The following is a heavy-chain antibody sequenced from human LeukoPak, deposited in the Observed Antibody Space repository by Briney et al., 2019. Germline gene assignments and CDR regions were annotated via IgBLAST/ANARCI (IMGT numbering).Heavy chain of an antibody. Sequence: SETLSLTCTVSGGSISSYYWSWIRQPPGKGLEWIGYIYYSGSINYNPSLKSRVIISVDKSKNQFSLKLSSVTAADTAVYYCARLSRGRGIAAAGSDYWGQGTLVTVSS. CDR2: IYYSGSI. CDR3: ARLSRGRGIAAAGSDY. V-gene: IGHV4-59*08. D-gene: IGHD6-13*01. CDR1: GGSISSYY. J-gene: IGHJ4*02.